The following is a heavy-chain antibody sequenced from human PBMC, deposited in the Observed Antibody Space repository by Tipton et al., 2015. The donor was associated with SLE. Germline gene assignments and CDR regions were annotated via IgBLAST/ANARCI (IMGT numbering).Heavy chain of an antibody. D-gene: IGHD6-19*01. CDR1: GFTFSSSW. Sequence: SLRLSCAASGFTFSSSWMSWPRQAPGKGLEWVANMKPDGSEKYYVDSVKGRFTISRDHAKNSLYLQMNSLRAEDTALYYCARDGSGWSASWGQGTLGTVSS. CDR2: MKPDGSEK. CDR3: ARDGSGWSAS. V-gene: IGHV3-7*01. J-gene: IGHJ5*02.